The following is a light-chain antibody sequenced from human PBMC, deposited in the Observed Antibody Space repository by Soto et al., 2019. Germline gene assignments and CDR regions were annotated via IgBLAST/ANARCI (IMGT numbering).Light chain of an antibody. CDR1: QSINTY. V-gene: IGKV3-11*01. Sequence: DIVLTQFPATLSLSPGERATLSCRASQSINTYLAWSQQKPGQPPRLLISDASNRATGTPARFSGSGSGTDFTLTISTPEAEDFAVYYCQQRSDWPPLTFGGGTKVEIK. J-gene: IGKJ4*01. CDR3: QQRSDWPPLT. CDR2: DAS.